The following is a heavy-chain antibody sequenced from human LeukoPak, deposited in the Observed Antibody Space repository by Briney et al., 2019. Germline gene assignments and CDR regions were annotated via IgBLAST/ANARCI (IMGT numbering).Heavy chain of an antibody. CDR1: GFTFSSYT. V-gene: IGHV3-21*01. Sequence: PGGSLRLSCAASGFTFSSYTMNWVRQAPGKGLEWVSSISSSSSYIYYADSVKGRFTISRDNAKKSLYLQMNSLRAEDTAVYYCVREGRGYNDPIDYWGQGTLVTVSS. CDR3: VREGRGYNDPIDY. D-gene: IGHD5-24*01. J-gene: IGHJ4*02. CDR2: ISSSSSYI.